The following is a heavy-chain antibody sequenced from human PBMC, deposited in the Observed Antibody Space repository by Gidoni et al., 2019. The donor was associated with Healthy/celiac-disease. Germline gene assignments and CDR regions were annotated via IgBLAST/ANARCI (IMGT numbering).Heavy chain of an antibody. CDR1: GFTFRSYS. CDR2: ISSSSSTI. D-gene: IGHD5-12*01. Sequence: EVQLVESGGGLVQPGGSLRLSCAASGFTFRSYSMNWVRQAPGKGLEWVSYISSSSSTIYYADSVKGRFTISRDNAKNSLYLQMNSLRDEDTAVYYCAVTVEMATITGFDYWGQGTLVTVSS. J-gene: IGHJ4*02. V-gene: IGHV3-48*02. CDR3: AVTVEMATITGFDY.